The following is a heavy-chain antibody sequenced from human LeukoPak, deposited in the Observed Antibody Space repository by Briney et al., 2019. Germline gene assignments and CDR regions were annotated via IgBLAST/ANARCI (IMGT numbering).Heavy chain of an antibody. Sequence: ASVKVSCKASGYTFTGYYMHWVRQAPGQGLEWMGWINPNSGGTNYAQKFQGRVTMTRDTSISTAYMELSRLRSDDTAVYYCARDLYSSSSSPGYFDYWGQGTLVTVSS. D-gene: IGHD6-6*01. J-gene: IGHJ4*02. CDR3: ARDLYSSSSSPGYFDY. CDR2: INPNSGGT. CDR1: GYTFTGYY. V-gene: IGHV1-2*02.